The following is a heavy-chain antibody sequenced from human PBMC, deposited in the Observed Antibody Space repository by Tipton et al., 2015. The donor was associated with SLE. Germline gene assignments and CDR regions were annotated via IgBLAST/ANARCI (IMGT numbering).Heavy chain of an antibody. J-gene: IGHJ3*02. CDR3: AKDIRSDLDAFDI. D-gene: IGHD3-3*01. CDR1: GFTFSSYA. Sequence: RSLRLSCAASGFTFSSYAMHWVRQAPGKGLEWVSGISWNSGSIGYADSVKGRFTISRDNAKNSLYLQMNSLRAEDTALYYCAKDIRSDLDAFDIWGQGTMVTVSS. CDR2: ISWNSGSI. V-gene: IGHV3-9*01.